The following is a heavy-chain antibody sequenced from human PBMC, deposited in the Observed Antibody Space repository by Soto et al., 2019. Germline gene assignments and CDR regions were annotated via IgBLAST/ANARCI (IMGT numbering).Heavy chain of an antibody. J-gene: IGHJ6*02. CDR2: IYYSGST. Sequence: SETLSLTCTVSGGSISSYYWSWIRQPPGKGLEWIGYIYYSGSTNYNPSLKSRVTISVDTSKNQFSLKLSSVTAADTAVYYCARCCGYYYYYGMDVWGQGTTVTVSS. CDR3: ARCCGYYYYYGMDV. V-gene: IGHV4-59*01. CDR1: GGSISSYY.